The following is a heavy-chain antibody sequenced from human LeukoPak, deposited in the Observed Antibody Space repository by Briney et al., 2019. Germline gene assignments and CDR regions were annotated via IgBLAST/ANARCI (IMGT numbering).Heavy chain of an antibody. CDR2: IYYSGST. CDR1: GGSFSGYY. D-gene: IGHD3-10*01. J-gene: IGHJ4*02. V-gene: IGHV4-59*08. CDR3: ARQAYYYGSGSYYNPFDY. Sequence: PSETLSLTCAVYGGSFSGYYWSWIRQPPGKGLEWIGYIYYSGSTNYNPSLKSRVTISVDTSKNQFSLKLSSVTAADTAVYYCARQAYYYGSGSYYNPFDYWGQGTLVTVSS.